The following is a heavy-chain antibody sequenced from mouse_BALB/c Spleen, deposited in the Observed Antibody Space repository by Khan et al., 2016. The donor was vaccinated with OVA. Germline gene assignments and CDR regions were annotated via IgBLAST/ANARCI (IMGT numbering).Heavy chain of an antibody. Sequence: QVQLKQSGAELAKPGASVKMSCKASGYTFTTYWMHWVKQRPGQGLEWIGYINPTSAYTDYNEKFKDKATLSAEKSSSTAYMQLSSLTSEDSAVYYCARDRIDYWGQGTTLTVSS. CDR1: GYTFTTYW. CDR2: INPTSAYT. J-gene: IGHJ2*01. CDR3: ARDRIDY. V-gene: IGHV1-7*01.